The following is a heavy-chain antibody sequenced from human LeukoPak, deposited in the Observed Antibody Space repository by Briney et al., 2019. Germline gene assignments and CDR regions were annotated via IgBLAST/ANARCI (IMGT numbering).Heavy chain of an antibody. CDR2: ISSSSSTI. D-gene: IGHD4-17*01. CDR1: GFTFSNYN. J-gene: IGHJ4*02. Sequence: PGGSLRLSCAASGFTFSNYNMNWVRQAPGKGLECISFISSSSSTICYADSVKGRFTISRDNAKNSLFLQMSSLRAEDTAVYYCARENYADLFDYWGQGTLVTVSS. V-gene: IGHV3-48*01. CDR3: ARENYADLFDY.